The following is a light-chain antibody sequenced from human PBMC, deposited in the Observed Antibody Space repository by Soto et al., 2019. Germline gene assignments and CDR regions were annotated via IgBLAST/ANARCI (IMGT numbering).Light chain of an antibody. V-gene: IGLV1-51*01. Sequence: QSVLTQTPSVSVAPGQKVTISCSGTSSNIGNNYVSWYQQFPDTAPKLLIYDNNKRPSGIPDRFSGSKSGASATLVITGVQTGDEADYYCGTWDGSRNWVFGGGTKLTVL. CDR1: SSNIGNNY. CDR2: DNN. CDR3: GTWDGSRNWV. J-gene: IGLJ3*02.